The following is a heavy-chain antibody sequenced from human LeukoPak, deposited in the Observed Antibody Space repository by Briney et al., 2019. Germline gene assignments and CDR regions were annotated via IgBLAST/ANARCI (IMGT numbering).Heavy chain of an antibody. CDR3: ARALNYYYYGMDV. V-gene: IGHV3-53*04. J-gene: IGHJ6*02. CDR1: GFTVSSNY. Sequence: SGGSLRLSCAASGFTVSSNYMSWVRQAPGKGLEWASVIYSGGSIYYADSVKGRFTISRHNSKNTLYLQMNSLRAEDTAVYYCARALNYYYYGMDVWGQGTTVTVSS. CDR2: IYSGGSI.